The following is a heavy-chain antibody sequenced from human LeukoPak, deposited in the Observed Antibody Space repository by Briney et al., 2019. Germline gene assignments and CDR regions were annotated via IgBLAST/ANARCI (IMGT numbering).Heavy chain of an antibody. D-gene: IGHD4-17*01. CDR3: ARGPYGDYLSWFDP. J-gene: IGHJ5*02. CDR1: GGSFSGYY. V-gene: IGHV4-34*01. CDR2: INHSGSA. Sequence: SETLCLTCAVYGGSFSGYYWSWIRQPPGKGLEWIGEINHSGSANYNPSLKSRVTISVETSKNQFSLKLSSVTAADTAVYYCARGPYGDYLSWFDPRGQGTLVTVSS.